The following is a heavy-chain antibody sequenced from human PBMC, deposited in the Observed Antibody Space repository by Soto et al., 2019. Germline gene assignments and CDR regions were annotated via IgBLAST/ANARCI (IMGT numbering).Heavy chain of an antibody. CDR1: GGSISSGGYS. CDR3: ARSLDYYDSSGSYFDY. V-gene: IGHV4-30-2*01. Sequence: PSETLSLTCAVSGGSISSGGYSWSWIRQPPGKGLEWIGYIYHSGSTYYNPSLKSRVTISVDRSKNQFSLKLSSVTAADTAVYYCARSLDYYDSSGSYFDYWGQGTLVTVSS. J-gene: IGHJ4*02. CDR2: IYHSGST. D-gene: IGHD3-22*01.